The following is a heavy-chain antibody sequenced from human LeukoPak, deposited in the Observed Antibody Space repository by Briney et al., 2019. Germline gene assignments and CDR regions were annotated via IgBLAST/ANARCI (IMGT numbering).Heavy chain of an antibody. V-gene: IGHV4-59*01. CDR2: IYYSGST. Sequence: SETLSLTCTASGGSINTYYWSWLRQPPGKGLQWIGYIYYSGSTNYNPSLKSRVTLSVDTSKNQFSLRLSSVTAADTAMYYCARANYGFDAFDIWGQGTMVTVSS. CDR3: ARANYGFDAFDI. D-gene: IGHD3-3*01. J-gene: IGHJ3*02. CDR1: GGSINTYY.